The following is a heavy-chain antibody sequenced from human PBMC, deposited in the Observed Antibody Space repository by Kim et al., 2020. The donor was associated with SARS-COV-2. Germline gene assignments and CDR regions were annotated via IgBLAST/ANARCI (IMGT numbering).Heavy chain of an antibody. J-gene: IGHJ4*01. CDR1: GYSFSNYG. V-gene: IGHV1-18*01. CDR2: ISSNSGHT. Sequence: ASVKVSCKASGYSFSNYGLAWARQAPGQGLEWMGWISSNSGHTKYAQNVQGRVTLTTDTSTNTGYMELSSLRSDDTAVYYCAPYYDSNSYRGQWDWGQGTPVTVSS. CDR3: APYYDSNSYRGQWD. D-gene: IGHD3-22*01.